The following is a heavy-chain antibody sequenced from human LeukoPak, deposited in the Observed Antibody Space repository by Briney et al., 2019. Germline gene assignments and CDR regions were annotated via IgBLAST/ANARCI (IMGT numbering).Heavy chain of an antibody. Sequence: GGSLRLSCAASGFTFSSYGMHWVRKAPGKGLEWVAVISYDGSNKYYADSVKGRFTISRDNSKNTLYLQMNSLRAEDTAVYYCAKEGPTALGVPAHYGMDVWGKGTTVTVSS. J-gene: IGHJ6*04. V-gene: IGHV3-30*18. CDR2: ISYDGSNK. CDR3: AKEGPTALGVPAHYGMDV. CDR1: GFTFSSYG. D-gene: IGHD2-2*01.